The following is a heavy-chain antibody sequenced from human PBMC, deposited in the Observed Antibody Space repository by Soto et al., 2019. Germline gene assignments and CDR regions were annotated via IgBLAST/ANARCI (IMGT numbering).Heavy chain of an antibody. V-gene: IGHV4-34*01. D-gene: IGHD4-17*01. J-gene: IGHJ4*02. CDR1: GGSFSGYC. Sequence: SETLSLTCAVYGGSFSGYCWSWIRQPPGKGLEWIGEINHSGSTNYNPSLKSRVTISVDTSKNQFSLKLSSVTAADTAVYYCARGVRTTVTTKEGVFDYWGQGSLVTVSS. CDR2: INHSGST. CDR3: ARGVRTTVTTKEGVFDY.